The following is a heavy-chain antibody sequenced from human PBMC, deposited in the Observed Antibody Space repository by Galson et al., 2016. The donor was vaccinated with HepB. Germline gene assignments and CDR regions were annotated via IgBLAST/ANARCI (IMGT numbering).Heavy chain of an antibody. CDR1: GGTFSSYT. CDR2: VTPISGST. V-gene: IGHV1-69*13. D-gene: IGHD2-21*02. J-gene: IGHJ4*02. Sequence: SVKVSCKAAGGTFSSYTVSWVRQAPGQGLQWMGRVTPISGSTKYAPNFQGRLTITADESTGTAYMELNSLRSDDTAVYFCARDRGGGCTGDCYFYWGLGTLVTVSS. CDR3: ARDRGGGCTGDCYFY.